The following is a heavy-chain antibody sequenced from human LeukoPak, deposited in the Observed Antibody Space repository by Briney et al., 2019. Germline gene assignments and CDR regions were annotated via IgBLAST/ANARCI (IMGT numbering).Heavy chain of an antibody. CDR1: GYTFTSYG. V-gene: IGHV1-18*01. D-gene: IGHD6-13*01. J-gene: IGHJ6*03. CDR3: ARSYSSSWSYYYYYYMDV. Sequence: EASVKVSCKASGYTFTSYGISWVRQAPGQGLEWMGWISAYNGNTNYAQKLQGRVTMTTDTSTSTAYMALRSLRSDDTAVYYCARSYSSSWSYYYYYYMDVWGKGTTVTVSS. CDR2: ISAYNGNT.